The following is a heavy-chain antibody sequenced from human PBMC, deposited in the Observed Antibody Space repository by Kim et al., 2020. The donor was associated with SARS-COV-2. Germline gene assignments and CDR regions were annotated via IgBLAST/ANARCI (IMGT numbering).Heavy chain of an antibody. CDR2: T. D-gene: IGHD4-17*01. CDR3: ARDYGDYYFDY. V-gene: IGHV3-66*01. Sequence: THYAESVKGRFTISRDNYKNTLYLQMNSLRAEDTAVYYCARDYGDYYFDYWGQGTLVTVSS. J-gene: IGHJ4*02.